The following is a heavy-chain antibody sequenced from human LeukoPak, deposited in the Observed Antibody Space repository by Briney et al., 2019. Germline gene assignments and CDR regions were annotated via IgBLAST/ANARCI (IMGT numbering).Heavy chain of an antibody. Sequence: PSETLSLTCTVSGAPIRSYYWNWIRQPPAKGLEWVGVFSYSRSNKYNPSLKSRVTMSVDKSKNQFYLKLNSVTAADTAVYYCASMYSGTSYYFDYWGQGTLVTVSS. V-gene: IGHV4-59*12. CDR2: FSYSRSN. D-gene: IGHD1-26*01. CDR1: GAPIRSYY. J-gene: IGHJ4*02. CDR3: ASMYSGTSYYFDY.